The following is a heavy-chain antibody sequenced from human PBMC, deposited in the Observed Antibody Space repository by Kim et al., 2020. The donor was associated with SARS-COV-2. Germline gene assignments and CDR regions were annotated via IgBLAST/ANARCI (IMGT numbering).Heavy chain of an antibody. V-gene: IGHV3-30*18. Sequence: GGSLRLSCAASGFTFSSYGMHWVRQAPGKGLEWVAVISYDGSNKYYADSVKGRFTISRDNSKNTLYLQMNSLRAEDTAVYYCAKDSRPRASSGWTYYYYGMDVWGQGTTVTVSS. CDR3: AKDSRPRASSGWTYYYYGMDV. J-gene: IGHJ6*02. CDR1: GFTFSSYG. CDR2: ISYDGSNK. D-gene: IGHD6-25*01.